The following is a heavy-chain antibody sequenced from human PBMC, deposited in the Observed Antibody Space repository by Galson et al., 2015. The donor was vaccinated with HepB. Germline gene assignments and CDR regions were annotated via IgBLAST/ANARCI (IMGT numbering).Heavy chain of an antibody. D-gene: IGHD6-19*01. V-gene: IGHV3-73*01. J-gene: IGHJ4*02. CDR2: IRSKANNYAT. Sequence: SLRLSCAASGFTFSGSAIHWVRQASGRGPEWIGHIRSKANNYATSYVPSLKGRFTISRYDSKNMAYLHMKSLKTEDTAVYYCTRLGDFSGYSSRWGQGTLVTVSS. CDR1: GFTFSGSA. CDR3: TRLGDFSGYSSR.